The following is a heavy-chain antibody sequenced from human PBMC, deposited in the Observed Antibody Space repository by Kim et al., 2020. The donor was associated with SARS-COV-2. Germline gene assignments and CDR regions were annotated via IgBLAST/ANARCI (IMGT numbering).Heavy chain of an antibody. CDR2: IIPIFGTA. D-gene: IGHD6-13*01. CDR3: AREDPFRAAAGTGWFDP. CDR1: GGTFSSYA. V-gene: IGHV1-69*13. J-gene: IGHJ5*02. Sequence: SVKVSCKASGGTFSSYAISWVRQAPGQGLEWMGGIIPIFGTANYAQKFQGRVTITADESTSTAYMELSSLRSEDTAVYYCAREDPFRAAAGTGWFDPWGQGTLVTVSS.